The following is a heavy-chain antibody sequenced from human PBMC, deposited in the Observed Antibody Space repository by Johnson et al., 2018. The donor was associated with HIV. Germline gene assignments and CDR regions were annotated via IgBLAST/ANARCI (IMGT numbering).Heavy chain of an antibody. CDR3: ARDPCTGASCLPGAFDI. CDR1: GFTFSSYD. J-gene: IGHJ3*02. V-gene: IGHV3-13*01. D-gene: IGHD2-15*01. Sequence: VQLVESGGGLVQPGGSLRLSCAASGFTFSSYDMHWVRQATGKGLEWVSAIGTAGDTYYPGSVKGRFPISRENAKNSLYLQMNSLRAEDTAVYFCARDPCTGASCLPGAFDIWGQGTLVTVSS. CDR2: IGTAGDT.